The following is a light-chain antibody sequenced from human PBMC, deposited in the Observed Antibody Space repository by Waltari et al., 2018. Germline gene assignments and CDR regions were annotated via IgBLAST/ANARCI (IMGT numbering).Light chain of an antibody. Sequence: DIKMTQSPSSLSASVGDRVTITCRASQNINNYLAWLQQKPGEAPKRLIHYASNLESGIPSRFSGSGSGTDYSLTISSLQPEDIATYYCQQYDDFPLTFGGGTRVEIK. CDR1: QNINNY. V-gene: IGKV1-33*01. CDR3: QQYDDFPLT. CDR2: YAS. J-gene: IGKJ4*01.